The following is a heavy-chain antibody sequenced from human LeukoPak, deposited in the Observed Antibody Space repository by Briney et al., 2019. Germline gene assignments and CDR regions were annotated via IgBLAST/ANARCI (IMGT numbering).Heavy chain of an antibody. CDR1: GFTVSGNY. J-gene: IGHJ4*02. CDR3: ARGADRGIAARPLDY. V-gene: IGHV3-66*02. D-gene: IGHD6-6*01. CDR2: IYSGGST. Sequence: GGSLRLSCAASGFTVSGNYMSWVRQAPGKGLEWVSVIYSGGSTYYADSVKGRFTISRDNSKNTLYLQMNSLRAEDTAVYYCARGADRGIAARPLDYWGQGTLVTVSS.